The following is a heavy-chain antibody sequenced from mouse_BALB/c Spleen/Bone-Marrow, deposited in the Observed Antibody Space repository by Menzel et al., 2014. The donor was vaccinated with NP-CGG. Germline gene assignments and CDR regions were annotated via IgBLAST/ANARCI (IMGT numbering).Heavy chain of an antibody. J-gene: IGHJ4*01. Sequence: VKLQESGPGLVQPSQSLSITCTVSGFSLTTYGVHWVRPSPGRGLEWLGVIWSGGSTDYNAAFISRLSITKDNSKNQVFFKMNSLQANDTSIYYCARNLYYGSNLYAMDYWGQGTSVTVSS. D-gene: IGHD1-1*01. CDR2: IWSGGST. CDR1: GFSLTTYG. CDR3: ARNLYYGSNLYAMDY. V-gene: IGHV2-2*02.